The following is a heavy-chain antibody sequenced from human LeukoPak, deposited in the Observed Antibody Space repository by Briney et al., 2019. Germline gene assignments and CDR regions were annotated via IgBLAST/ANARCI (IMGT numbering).Heavy chain of an antibody. CDR3: ARDRIGLYYYYYGMDV. CDR2: IYYSGST. V-gene: IGHV4-31*03. Sequence: SETLSLTCTVSGGSISSGGYYWSWIRQHPGKGLEWIGYIYYSGSTYYNPSLKSRVTISVDTSKNQFSLKLSSVTAADTAVYYCARDRIGLYYYYYGMDVWGQGTTVTASS. D-gene: IGHD1-26*01. J-gene: IGHJ6*02. CDR1: GGSISSGGYY.